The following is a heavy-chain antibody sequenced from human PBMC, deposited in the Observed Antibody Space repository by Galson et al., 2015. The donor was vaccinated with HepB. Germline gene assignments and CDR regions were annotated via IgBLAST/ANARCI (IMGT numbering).Heavy chain of an antibody. V-gene: IGHV5-51*01. CDR3: ARHESARWQHYYYYMDV. D-gene: IGHD2-15*01. Sequence: QSGAEVKKPGESLKISCKGSGYSFTSYWIGWVRQMPGKGLEWMGIIYPGDSDTRYSPSFQGQVTISADKSISTAYLQWSSLKASDTAMYYCARHESARWQHYYYYMDVWGKGTTVTVSS. CDR2: IYPGDSDT. J-gene: IGHJ6*03. CDR1: GYSFTSYW.